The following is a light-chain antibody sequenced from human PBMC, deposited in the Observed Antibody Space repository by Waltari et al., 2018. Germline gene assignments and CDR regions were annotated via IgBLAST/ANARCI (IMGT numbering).Light chain of an antibody. Sequence: EIVLTQSPATLSLSPGERATLSCRASQSVSSQLCWYQQKLGQAPRLLIYDAYNRATGIPARFSGSGSGTDYTLTISSLETEDFGGYYCQHRYNWHVSFGGGTKVEI. V-gene: IGKV3-11*01. CDR1: QSVSSQ. CDR2: DAY. J-gene: IGKJ4*01. CDR3: QHRYNWHVS.